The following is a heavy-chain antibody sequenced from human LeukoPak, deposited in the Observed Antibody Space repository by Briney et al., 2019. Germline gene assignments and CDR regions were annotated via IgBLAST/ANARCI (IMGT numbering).Heavy chain of an antibody. J-gene: IGHJ4*02. D-gene: IGHD2-2*01. CDR2: ISGSGGGST. CDR1: GFTFSSYS. Sequence: PGGSLRLSCAAPGFTFSSYSMSWVRQAPGKGLEWVSGISGSGGGSTYDADSVKGRFTISRDNSKNTLYLQMNSLRAEDTAVYYCAKSKTPYCSSTNCLMFDYWGQGALVTVSS. V-gene: IGHV3-23*01. CDR3: AKSKTPYCSSTNCLMFDY.